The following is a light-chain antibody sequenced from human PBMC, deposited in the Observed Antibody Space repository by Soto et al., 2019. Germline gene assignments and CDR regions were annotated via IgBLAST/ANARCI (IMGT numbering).Light chain of an antibody. Sequence: DIQMTQSPASLSASVGERVTVTCRASQNIGTYLNWYQQQPGKAPNLVIYAASTVQSGVPSWVSGSGSGTDFTLTISSLQPEDFATYYCQHRSCIPYTFGQGTKAEIK. V-gene: IGKV1-39*01. CDR1: QNIGTY. CDR2: AAS. J-gene: IGKJ2*01. CDR3: QHRSCIPYT.